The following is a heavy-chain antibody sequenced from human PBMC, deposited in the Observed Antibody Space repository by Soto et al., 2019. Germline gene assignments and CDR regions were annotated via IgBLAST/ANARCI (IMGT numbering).Heavy chain of an antibody. Sequence: PSETLSLTCTVSGGSISSYYWSWIRQPPGKGLEWIGYIYYSGSTNYNPSLKSRVTISVDTSKNQFSLKLSSVTAADTAVYYCARDIGAYGDYVPNWFDPWGQGTLVTVSS. V-gene: IGHV4-59*01. CDR1: GGSISSYY. J-gene: IGHJ5*02. D-gene: IGHD4-17*01. CDR3: ARDIGAYGDYVPNWFDP. CDR2: IYYSGST.